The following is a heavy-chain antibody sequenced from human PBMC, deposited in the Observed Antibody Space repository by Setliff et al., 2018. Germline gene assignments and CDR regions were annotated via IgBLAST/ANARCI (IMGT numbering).Heavy chain of an antibody. Sequence: PSETLSLTCTVSGGSISSHYWSWIRQPPGKGLEWIGSIYYSGSTNYNPSLKSRVTISVDTSKNQFSLKLSSVTAADTALCYCTVYNTGSSKDHYWGQGTPVTVSS. V-gene: IGHV4-59*11. CDR1: GGSISSHY. D-gene: IGHD2-8*02. CDR3: TVYNTGSSKDHY. CDR2: IYYSGST. J-gene: IGHJ4*02.